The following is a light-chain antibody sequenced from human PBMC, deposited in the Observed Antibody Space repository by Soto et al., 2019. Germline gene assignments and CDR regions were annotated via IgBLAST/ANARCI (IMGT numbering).Light chain of an antibody. V-gene: IGKV3-20*01. CDR1: QSVSSSD. CDR2: GTS. Sequence: EIVLTQSPGTLSLSPGERATLSCRASQSVSSSDLAWYQQKPGQSPRLLIYGTSNRATGIPDRFSGSGSGTDFTLTISRLEPEDFAVYYCQQYDRSPWTFGQGTKVEIK. J-gene: IGKJ1*01. CDR3: QQYDRSPWT.